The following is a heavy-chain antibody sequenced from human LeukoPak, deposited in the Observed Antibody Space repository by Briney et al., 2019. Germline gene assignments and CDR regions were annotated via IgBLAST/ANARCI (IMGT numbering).Heavy chain of an antibody. CDR3: ARGRNDYVWGSYRYLSWCFDL. Sequence: PSETLSLTCAVYGGSFSGYYWSWIRQPPGKGLEWIGEINHSGSTNYNPPLKSRVTISVDTSKNQFSLKLSSVTAADTAVYYCARGRNDYVWGSYRYLSWCFDLWGRGTLVTVSS. CDR1: GGSFSGYY. D-gene: IGHD3-16*02. V-gene: IGHV4-34*01. CDR2: INHSGST. J-gene: IGHJ2*01.